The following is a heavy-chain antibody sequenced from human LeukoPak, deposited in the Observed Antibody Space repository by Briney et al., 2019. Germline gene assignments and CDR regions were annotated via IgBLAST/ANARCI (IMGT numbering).Heavy chain of an antibody. CDR2: ISSSGDFT. CDR1: GFTFNIYS. Sequence: GGSLRLSCAASGFTFNIYSMSWVRQAPGKGLELVSSISSSGDFTVYAGSVKGRFTISRDNSKNTLYLQMNSLRAEDTAIYYCVKDRPNYYESNGHYYRREGDYWGQGTLVTVSS. J-gene: IGHJ4*02. V-gene: IGHV3-23*01. D-gene: IGHD3-22*01. CDR3: VKDRPNYYESNGHYYRREGDY.